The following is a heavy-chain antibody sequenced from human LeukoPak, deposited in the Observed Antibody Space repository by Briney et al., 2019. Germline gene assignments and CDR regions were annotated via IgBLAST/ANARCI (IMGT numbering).Heavy chain of an antibody. CDR2: INHSGST. D-gene: IGHD3-3*01. Sequence: SETLSLTCAVYVGSYSGYYWSWIRQPPGKGLEWIGEINHSGSTNYNPSLKSRVTISVDTSKNQFSLKLSSVTAADTAVYYCARERGDYDFWSGYYIARCGYFDYWGQRTLVTVSS. CDR1: VGSYSGYY. V-gene: IGHV4-34*01. J-gene: IGHJ4*02. CDR3: ARERGDYDFWSGYYIARCGYFDY.